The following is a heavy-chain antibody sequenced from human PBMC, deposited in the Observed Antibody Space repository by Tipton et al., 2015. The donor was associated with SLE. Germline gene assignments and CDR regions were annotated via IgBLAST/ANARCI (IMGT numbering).Heavy chain of an antibody. D-gene: IGHD3-3*01. V-gene: IGHV3-49*03. CDR1: GFTFGDFA. Sequence: RSLRLSCTASGFTFGDFAMDWFRQAPGKGLEWVGLIRSRLYGGSTEYAASVKGRFTISRDDSKSVAYLEMNSLMTEDTAMYYCARDGDYDVFGVDADYWGQGTLVVVSA. CDR3: ARDGDYDVFGVDADY. CDR2: IRSRLYGGST. J-gene: IGHJ4*02.